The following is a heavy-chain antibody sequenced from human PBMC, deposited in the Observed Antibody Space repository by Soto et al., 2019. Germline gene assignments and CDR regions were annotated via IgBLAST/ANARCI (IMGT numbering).Heavy chain of an antibody. CDR3: VKNSGRFHA. D-gene: IGHD3-10*01. CDR2: IDGAGRIT. J-gene: IGHJ5*02. V-gene: IGHV3-23*01. Sequence: GSLRLSCAASGFTPSSSDMSWVRQGPGKGLEWVSTIDGAGRITYYADSVKGRFTISRDNSKSTLFLQMESLGADDTAIYYCVKNSGRFHAWGQGALVTVSS. CDR1: GFTPSSSD.